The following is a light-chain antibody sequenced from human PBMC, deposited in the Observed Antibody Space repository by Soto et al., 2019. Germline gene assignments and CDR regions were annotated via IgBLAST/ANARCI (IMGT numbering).Light chain of an antibody. J-gene: IGLJ2*01. CDR1: SSNIGAGYD. CDR3: QSYDSSLSGYVV. V-gene: IGLV1-40*01. CDR2: GNS. Sequence: QSVLTQPPSVSGAPGQRVTISCTGSSSNIGAGYDVHWYQQLPGTAPKLLIYGNSNRPSGVPDRFSGSKSGTSASLAITGLQAEDEADYYCQSYDSSLSGYVVFGGGNKVTVL.